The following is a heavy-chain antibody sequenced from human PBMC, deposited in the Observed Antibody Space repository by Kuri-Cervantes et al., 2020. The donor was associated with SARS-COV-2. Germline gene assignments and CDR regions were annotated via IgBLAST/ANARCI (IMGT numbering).Heavy chain of an antibody. V-gene: IGHV3-30-3*01. CDR3: ARDCVIAARPDELCY. CDR2: ISYDGSNK. Sequence: GGSLRLSCTASGFTFSSYAMHWVRQAPGKGLEWVAVISYDGSNKYYADSVKGRFTISRDNAKDSLYLQMNSLRAEDTAVYYCARDCVIAARPDELCYWGQGTLVTVSS. CDR1: GFTFSSYA. J-gene: IGHJ4*02. D-gene: IGHD6-6*01.